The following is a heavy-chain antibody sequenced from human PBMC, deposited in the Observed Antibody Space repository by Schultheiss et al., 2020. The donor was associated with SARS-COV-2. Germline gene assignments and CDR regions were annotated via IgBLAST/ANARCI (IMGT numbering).Heavy chain of an antibody. D-gene: IGHD7-27*01. CDR1: GGSFSGYY. CDR3: ARDFMGIGYFDF. J-gene: IGHJ4*02. Sequence: SETLSLTCAVYGGSFSGYYWSWIRQPPGKGLEWIGYIYYSGSTNYNPSLKSRVTISVDTSQNQFSLKLSSVTAADTAVYYCARDFMGIGYFDFWGQGTLVTVSS. CDR2: IYYSGST. V-gene: IGHV4-59*01.